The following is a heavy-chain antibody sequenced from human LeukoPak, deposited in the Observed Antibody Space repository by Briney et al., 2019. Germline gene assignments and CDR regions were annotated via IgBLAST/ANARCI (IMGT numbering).Heavy chain of an antibody. CDR2: INPNSGGT. CDR1: GYTFTGYY. J-gene: IGHJ6*03. D-gene: IGHD2-15*01. CDR3: ARGEDIVVVVAAYMDV. V-gene: IGHV1-2*02. Sequence: ASVKVSCKASGYTFTGYYMHWVRQAPGQGLEWMGWINPNSGGTNYAQKFQGRVTMTRDTSISTAYMELSRLRSDDTAVYYCARGEDIVVVVAAYMDVWGKGTTVTISS.